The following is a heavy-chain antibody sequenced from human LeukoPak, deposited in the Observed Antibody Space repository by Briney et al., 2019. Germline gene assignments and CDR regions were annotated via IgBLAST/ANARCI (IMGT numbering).Heavy chain of an antibody. V-gene: IGHV3-30*02. Sequence: PGGSLRLSCAASGFTFSSYGMHWVRQAPGKGLEWVAFIRYDGSNKYYADSVKGRFTISRDNSKNTLYLQMNSLRAEDTAVYYCAKDLGGYCSSTSCPQIDYWGQGTLVTVSS. CDR3: AKDLGGYCSSTSCPQIDY. D-gene: IGHD2-2*03. CDR2: IRYDGSNK. J-gene: IGHJ4*02. CDR1: GFTFSSYG.